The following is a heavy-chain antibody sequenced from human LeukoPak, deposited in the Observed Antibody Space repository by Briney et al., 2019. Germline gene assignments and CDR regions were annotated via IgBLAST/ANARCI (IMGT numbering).Heavy chain of an antibody. V-gene: IGHV3-7*01. CDR2: INPDGSAK. CDR1: GFTFSNFW. Sequence: GGSLRLSCAASGFTFSNFWMSWVRQAPGKGLEGVVNINPDGSAKYYVDSVKGRFTISRDNAENSLYLQMNSLRPEDTAVYYCARHFSTYSYGLDVWGQGTTVTVSS. J-gene: IGHJ6*02. D-gene: IGHD3-3*02. CDR3: ARHFSTYSYGLDV.